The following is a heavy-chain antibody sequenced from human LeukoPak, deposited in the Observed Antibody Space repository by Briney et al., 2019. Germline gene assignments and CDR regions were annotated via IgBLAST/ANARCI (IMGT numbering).Heavy chain of an antibody. J-gene: IGHJ6*02. V-gene: IGHV4-4*07. CDR2: IYTSGST. CDR3: ARGCSGGSCYPDYYYGMDV. D-gene: IGHD2-15*01. CDR1: GGSISSYY. Sequence: SETLSLTCTASGGSISSYYWSWIRQPAGKGLEWIGRIYTSGSTNYNPSLKSRVTMSVDTSKNQFSLKLSSVTAADTAVYYCARGCSGGSCYPDYYYGMDVWGQGTTVTVSS.